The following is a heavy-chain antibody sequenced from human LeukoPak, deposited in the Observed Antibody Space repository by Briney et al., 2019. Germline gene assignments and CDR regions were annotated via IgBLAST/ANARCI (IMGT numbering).Heavy chain of an antibody. Sequence: PSETLSLTCTVSGGSISSYYWSWIRHPPGKGLEWIGYIYYSGSTNHNPSLKSRVTISVDTSKNQFSLKLTSVTAADTAVYYCARDKRYYYDSSGYYFDSWGQGLLVTVSS. CDR1: GGSISSYY. CDR3: ARDKRYYYDSSGYYFDS. V-gene: IGHV4-59*01. J-gene: IGHJ4*02. D-gene: IGHD3-22*01. CDR2: IYYSGST.